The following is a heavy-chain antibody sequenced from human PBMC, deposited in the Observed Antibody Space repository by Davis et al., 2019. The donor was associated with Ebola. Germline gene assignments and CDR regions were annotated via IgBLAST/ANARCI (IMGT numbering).Heavy chain of an antibody. CDR3: AKAKWEVVVAAAFDY. D-gene: IGHD2-15*01. CDR2: IRGSGGST. V-gene: IGHV3-23*01. J-gene: IGHJ4*02. Sequence: GESLKISCTASGFTFGDYAMSWVRQAPGKGLEWVSAIRGSGGSTYYADSVKGRFTISRDNSKNTLYLQMNSLRAEDTAVYYCAKAKWEVVVAAAFDYWGQGTLVTVSS. CDR1: GFTFGDYA.